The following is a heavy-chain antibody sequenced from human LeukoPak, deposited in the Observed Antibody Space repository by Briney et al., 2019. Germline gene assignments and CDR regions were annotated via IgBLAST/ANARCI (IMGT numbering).Heavy chain of an antibody. Sequence: PGGSLRLSCAASGFTVSSNYMSWVRQAPGKGLEWVSVIYSGGSTYYADSVKGRFTISRDNSKNTLYLQMNSLRAEDTAVYYCASGYHGSGSYYDYWGQGTLVTVSS. J-gene: IGHJ4*02. D-gene: IGHD3-10*01. CDR2: IYSGGST. CDR1: GFTVSSNY. CDR3: ASGYHGSGSYYDY. V-gene: IGHV3-66*01.